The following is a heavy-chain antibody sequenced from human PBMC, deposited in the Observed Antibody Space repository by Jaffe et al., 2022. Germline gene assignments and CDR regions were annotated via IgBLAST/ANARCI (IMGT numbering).Heavy chain of an antibody. CDR1: GFTFSSYA. CDR3: AKPTGFRTGGWGDAFDI. CDR2: VRYDGSDK. Sequence: QVQLVESGGGVVQPGGSLRLSCAASGFTFSSYAMHWVRQAPGKGLEWVAFVRYDGSDKYYADSVKGRFTISRDNSKNTLCLQMDSLRAEDTAVYYCAKPTGFRTGGWGDAFDIWGQGTVVTVSS. J-gene: IGHJ3*02. D-gene: IGHD2-8*02. V-gene: IGHV3-30*02.